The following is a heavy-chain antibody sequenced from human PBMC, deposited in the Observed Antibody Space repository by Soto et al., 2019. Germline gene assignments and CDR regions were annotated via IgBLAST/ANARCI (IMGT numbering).Heavy chain of an antibody. CDR1: GGSISSYY. J-gene: IGHJ4*02. CDR3: ARRDTSSDFDY. D-gene: IGHD6-13*01. V-gene: IGHV4-59*08. CDR2: IYYSGST. Sequence: PSETLSLTCTVSGGSISSYYWSWIRQPPGKGLEWIGYIYYSGSTNYNPSLKSRVTISVDTSKNQFSLKLNSVTAADTAVYYCARRDTSSDFDYWGQGTLVTVSS.